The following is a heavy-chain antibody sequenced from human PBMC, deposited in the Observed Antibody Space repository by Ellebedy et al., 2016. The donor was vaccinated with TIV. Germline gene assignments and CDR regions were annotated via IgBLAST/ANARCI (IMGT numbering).Heavy chain of an antibody. Sequence: AASVKVSCKASGYTFTDYYMHWVRQAPGQGLEWMGWINPNSGGTNYAQKFQGRVTMTRDTSINTAYMELSRLRSDDTAVYYCARNYYDSSGYHYYYYGMDVWGQGTTVTVFS. V-gene: IGHV1-2*02. CDR2: INPNSGGT. J-gene: IGHJ6*02. CDR1: GYTFTDYY. CDR3: ARNYYDSSGYHYYYYGMDV. D-gene: IGHD3-22*01.